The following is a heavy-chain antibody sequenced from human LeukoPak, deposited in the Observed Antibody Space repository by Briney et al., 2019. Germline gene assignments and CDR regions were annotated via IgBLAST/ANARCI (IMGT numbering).Heavy chain of an antibody. D-gene: IGHD2-15*01. CDR3: ARVVVVAATPHFQH. Sequence: GASVKVSCKASGGTFSIYTINWVRQAPGQGLEWMGGSIPIFGTANYAQKFQGRVTITADKSTSTAYMELSSLRSEDTAVYYCARVVVVAATPHFQHWGQGTLVTVSS. V-gene: IGHV1-69*06. CDR2: SIPIFGTA. J-gene: IGHJ1*01. CDR1: GGTFSIYT.